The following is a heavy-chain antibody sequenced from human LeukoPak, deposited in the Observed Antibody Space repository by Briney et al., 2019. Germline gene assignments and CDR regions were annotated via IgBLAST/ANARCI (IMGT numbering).Heavy chain of an antibody. Sequence: SETLSLTCTVSGGSISSGSYYWRWLPQPTGKGLEWLGRICTSGSTNYNPSLKSRVTISVDTSKNQFSLKLSSVTAADTAVYYCARDTTTDLYYYYYMVVWGKGTTVTVSS. CDR2: ICTSGST. V-gene: IGHV4-61*02. CDR3: ARDTTTDLYYYYYMVV. D-gene: IGHD4-11*01. CDR1: GGSISSGSYY. J-gene: IGHJ6*03.